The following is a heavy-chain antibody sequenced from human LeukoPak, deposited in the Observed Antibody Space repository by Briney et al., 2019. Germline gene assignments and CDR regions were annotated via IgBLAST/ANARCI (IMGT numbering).Heavy chain of an antibody. D-gene: IGHD2-15*01. Sequence: PGASLRLSCAASGFTFSSYSMNWVRQAPGKGLEGVSSISSSSSYIYYADSVKGRFTISRDNAKNSLYLQMNSLRAEDTAVYYCARDFFLGYCSGGSCYRPYYFDYWGQGTLVTVSS. J-gene: IGHJ4*02. CDR2: ISSSSSYI. CDR3: ARDFFLGYCSGGSCYRPYYFDY. CDR1: GFTFSSYS. V-gene: IGHV3-21*01.